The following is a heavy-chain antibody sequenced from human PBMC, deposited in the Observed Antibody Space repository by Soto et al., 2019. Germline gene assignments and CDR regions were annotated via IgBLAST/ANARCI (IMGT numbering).Heavy chain of an antibody. V-gene: IGHV5-51*01. D-gene: IGHD3-9*01. J-gene: IGHJ6*02. CDR2: IYPDDSDT. CDR3: ARGDTYYDILTGPLDYGMDV. Sequence: PGESLKISCKGSGYSFPKYYIGWVRQMPGKDLEWMAIIYPDDSDTRYSPSFQGQVTISADKSISTAYLQWSSLKASDTAMYYCARGDTYYDILTGPLDYGMDVWGQGTTVTVSS. CDR1: GYSFPKYY.